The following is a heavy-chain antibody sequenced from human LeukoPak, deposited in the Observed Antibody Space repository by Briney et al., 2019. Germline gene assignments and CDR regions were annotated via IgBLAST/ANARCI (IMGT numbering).Heavy chain of an antibody. CDR2: FNTNTGNP. CDR3: ASIISSDYYDSSGY. J-gene: IGHJ4*02. D-gene: IGHD3-22*01. V-gene: IGHV7-4-1*02. CDR1: GYTFTSYA. Sequence: ASVKVSCKASGYTFTSYAMNWVRQAPGQGLEWMGWFNTNTGNPTYAQGFTGRFVFSLDTSVSTAYLQISSLKAEDTAVYYCASIISSDYYDSSGYWGQGTLVTVSS.